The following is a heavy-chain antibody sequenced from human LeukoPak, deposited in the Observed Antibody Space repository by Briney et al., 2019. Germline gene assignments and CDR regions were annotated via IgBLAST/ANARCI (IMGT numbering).Heavy chain of an antibody. CDR3: AKSYYYGSGSPSLDY. CDR2: ISGGNGAT. D-gene: IGHD3-10*01. Sequence: PGGSLRLSCAASGFTFSGYWMHWVRQAPGKGLEWVSGISGGNGATYYADSVKGRFTISTDNSKNTLYLQMNSLRVEDTAVYYCAKSYYYGSGSPSLDYWGQGTLVTVSS. CDR1: GFTFSGYW. J-gene: IGHJ4*02. V-gene: IGHV3-23*01.